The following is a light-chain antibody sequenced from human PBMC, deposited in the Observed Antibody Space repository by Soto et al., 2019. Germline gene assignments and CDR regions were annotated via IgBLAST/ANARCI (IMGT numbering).Light chain of an antibody. J-gene: IGLJ1*01. V-gene: IGLV2-23*03. Sequence: QSALTQPASVSGSPGQSITISCTGTSSDVGSYNLVSWYQQHPDKAPKVMIHEGSKRPSGVSGRFSGSKSGNMASLTISGLQAEDEADYYCCSYARGNTFVFGTGTKVTVL. CDR1: SSDVGSYNL. CDR3: CSYARGNTFV. CDR2: EGS.